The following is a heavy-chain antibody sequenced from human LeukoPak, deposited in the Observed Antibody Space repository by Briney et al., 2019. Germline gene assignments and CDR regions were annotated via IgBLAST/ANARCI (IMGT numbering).Heavy chain of an antibody. D-gene: IGHD6-13*01. J-gene: IGHJ4*02. Sequence: PSETLSLTCTVSDASFNRYHCSWIRQPPGKGLEWIGYVHYSGSTNYNPSLKSRVTMSVDTPKNLCSLKLSSVTAADTAVYFCGSSHSSSWYDFWGQGTLVTVSS. CDR3: GSSHSSSWYDF. CDR2: VHYSGST. V-gene: IGHV4-59*08. CDR1: DASFNRYH.